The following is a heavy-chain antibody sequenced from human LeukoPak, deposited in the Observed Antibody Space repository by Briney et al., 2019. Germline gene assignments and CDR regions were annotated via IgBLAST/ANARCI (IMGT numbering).Heavy chain of an antibody. V-gene: IGHV4-39*07. CDR3: ASYYHDSSGYYQYYFDS. D-gene: IGHD3-22*01. CDR1: GGSISSSSYY. CDR2: INDSGRT. J-gene: IGHJ4*02. Sequence: MASETLSLTCTVSGGSISSSSYYWGWIRQPPGKGLEWIGEINDSGRTSCNPSLKSRVTISVDTSKNQFSLKLRSVAAADTAVCYCASYYHDSSGYYQYYFDSWGQGTLVTVSS.